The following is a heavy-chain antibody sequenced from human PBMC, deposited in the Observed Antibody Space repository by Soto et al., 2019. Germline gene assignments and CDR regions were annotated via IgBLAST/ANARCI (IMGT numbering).Heavy chain of an antibody. J-gene: IGHJ6*02. D-gene: IGHD1-26*01. CDR1: GDSVSSNSAA. CDR3: ARDLPPIVGATFPRETQYYYHYYRMDV. CDR2: TYYRSKWYN. V-gene: IGHV6-1*01. Sequence: PSQTLSLTCAISGDSVSSNSAAWNWIRQSPSRGLEWLGRTYYRSKWYNDYAVSVKSRITINPDTSKNQFSLQLNSVTPEDTAVYYCARDLPPIVGATFPRETQYYYHYYRMDVWGQGTTVTVSS.